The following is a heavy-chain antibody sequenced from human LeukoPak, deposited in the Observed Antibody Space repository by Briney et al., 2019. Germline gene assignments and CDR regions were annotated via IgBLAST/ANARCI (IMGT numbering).Heavy chain of an antibody. CDR2: ISASAAMT. D-gene: IGHD1-26*01. V-gene: IGHV3-23*01. CDR1: GFTFNNYV. CDR3: AKDRSIGTYYTFDH. Sequence: GGSLRLSCEASGFTFNNYVMTWVRQAPGKGLEWVSSISASAAMTYYADSVKGRFTVSRDNSNNRLYLQMSGLTAADTAVYYYAKDRSIGTYYTFDHWGQGTLVTVSS. J-gene: IGHJ4*02.